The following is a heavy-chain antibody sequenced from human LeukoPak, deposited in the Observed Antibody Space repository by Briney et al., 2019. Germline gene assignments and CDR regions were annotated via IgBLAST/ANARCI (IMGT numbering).Heavy chain of an antibody. CDR1: GGSISSDF. CDR2: IYTSGST. J-gene: IGHJ4*02. D-gene: IGHD6-13*01. Sequence: SETLCLTCVISGGSISSDFWSWIRQPAGKGLEWIGRIYTSGSTNYNPSLKSRVTMSVDTSKNQFSLKLSSVTAADTAVYYCASQNRAAGGYYFDYWGQGTLVTVSS. V-gene: IGHV4-4*07. CDR3: ASQNRAAGGYYFDY.